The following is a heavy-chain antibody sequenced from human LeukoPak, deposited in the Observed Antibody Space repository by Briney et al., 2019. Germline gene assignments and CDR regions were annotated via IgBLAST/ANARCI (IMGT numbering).Heavy chain of an antibody. CDR1: GGSFSGYY. D-gene: IGHD2-2*01. Sequence: SETLSLTCSVYGGSFSGYYWSWIRQPPGKGLECIGEINHSGSTNYNPSLKSRVTISLDTSKTQFSLKLRSVTAADRAVYYCASTERCTTTCPLDYWGQGTLVTVSS. V-gene: IGHV4-34*01. CDR3: ASTERCTTTCPLDY. J-gene: IGHJ4*02. CDR2: INHSGST.